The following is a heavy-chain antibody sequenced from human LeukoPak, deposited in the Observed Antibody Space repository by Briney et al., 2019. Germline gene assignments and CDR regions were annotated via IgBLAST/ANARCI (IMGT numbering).Heavy chain of an antibody. Sequence: ASVKVSCKASGYTFTGYYMHWVRQAPGQGLEWMGWMNPKRGNTGYAPTFQGRVTITRDTSIDTAFMELSSLRPDDTAVYYCARGGSSSSYYNNYGMDVWGQGTTITVSS. D-gene: IGHD6-13*01. CDR2: MNPKRGNT. CDR1: GYTFTGYY. V-gene: IGHV1-8*02. J-gene: IGHJ6*02. CDR3: ARGGSSSSYYNNYGMDV.